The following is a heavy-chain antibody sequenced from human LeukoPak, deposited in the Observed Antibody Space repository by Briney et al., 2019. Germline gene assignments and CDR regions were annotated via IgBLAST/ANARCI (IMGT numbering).Heavy chain of an antibody. CDR3: ARVTRGLNFDY. Sequence: GSSVKVSCKASGGTFSSYAISWVRQAPGQGLEWMGRIIPILGIANYAQKFQGRVTITADKSTSTAYMELSSLRSEDTAVYYCARVTRGLNFDYWGQGTLVTVSS. CDR2: IIPILGIA. V-gene: IGHV1-69*04. CDR1: GGTFSSYA. J-gene: IGHJ4*02.